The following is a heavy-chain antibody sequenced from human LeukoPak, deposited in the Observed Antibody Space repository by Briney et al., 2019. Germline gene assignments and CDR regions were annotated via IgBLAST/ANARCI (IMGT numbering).Heavy chain of an antibody. D-gene: IGHD2-2*01. V-gene: IGHV1-2*02. CDR2: INPKSGAT. CDR1: GYTFSDYY. Sequence: ASVKVSCKTSGYTFSDYYIHWVRPAPGQGLYWMGLINPKSGATLFSQSFQGRLTMTTDSSINTAYMELSRLLSDDTAVYYCTRSDCSHTSCRRGGYYDFWGQGTLVAVSS. J-gene: IGHJ4*02. CDR3: TRSDCSHTSCRRGGYYDF.